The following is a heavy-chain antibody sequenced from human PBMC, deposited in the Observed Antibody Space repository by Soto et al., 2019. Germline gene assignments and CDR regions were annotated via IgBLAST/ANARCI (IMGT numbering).Heavy chain of an antibody. CDR1: GFTFSRHN. CDR2: IWYDGTNQ. V-gene: IGHV3-33*01. Sequence: PGGSLRLSCTASGFTFSRHNMHWVRQAPGKGLEWVAAIWYDGTNQYYVGSVKGRFTIFRDNSKNTLYLQMNSLRAEDAAVYYCAREGDQYYFDYWGQGTLVTVSS. J-gene: IGHJ4*02. CDR3: AREGDQYYFDY. D-gene: IGHD2-21*02.